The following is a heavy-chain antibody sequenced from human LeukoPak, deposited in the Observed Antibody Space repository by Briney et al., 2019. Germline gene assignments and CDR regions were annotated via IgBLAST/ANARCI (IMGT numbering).Heavy chain of an antibody. D-gene: IGHD1-26*01. CDR1: GFTFSSYA. CDR2: ISDSDGNT. Sequence: GGSLRLSCAASGFTFSSYAMSWVRQAPGKGLEWVSAISDSDGNTYYADSVKGQFTISRDNSQDTLYLQMNSLRAEDTAVYYCASALRIYYYFDFWGQGTLVTVSS. V-gene: IGHV3-23*01. J-gene: IGHJ4*02. CDR3: ASALRIYYYFDF.